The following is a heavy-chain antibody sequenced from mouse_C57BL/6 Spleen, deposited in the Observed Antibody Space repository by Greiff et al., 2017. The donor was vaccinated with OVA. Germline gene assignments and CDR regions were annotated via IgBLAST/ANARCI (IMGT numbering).Heavy chain of an antibody. V-gene: IGHV1-55*01. CDR2: IYPGSGST. CDR3: ARDFGGESWYFDV. CDR1: GYTFTSYW. Sequence: VQLQQPGAELVKPGASVKMSCKASGYTFTSYWITWVKQRPGQGLEWIGDIYPGSGSTNYNEKFKSKATLTVDTSSNTAYMQLSSLTSEDSAVYYCARDFGGESWYFDVWGTGTTVTVSS. J-gene: IGHJ1*03.